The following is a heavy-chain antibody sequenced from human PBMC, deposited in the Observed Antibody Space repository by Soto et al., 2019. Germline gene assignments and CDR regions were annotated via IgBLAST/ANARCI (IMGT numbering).Heavy chain of an antibody. CDR1: GYNFANYW. CDR2: IYPGDSDT. Sequence: EVQLVQSGAELKKPGESLKISCQGSGYNFANYWIAWVRQMPGKGLEWMGIIYPGDSDTKYGPSFQGQVTISADKSITTAYLQWSSLKASDTAMYYCARRGDHEYFQQWGQGTLVTVSS. V-gene: IGHV5-51*01. J-gene: IGHJ1*01. CDR3: ARRGDHEYFQQ.